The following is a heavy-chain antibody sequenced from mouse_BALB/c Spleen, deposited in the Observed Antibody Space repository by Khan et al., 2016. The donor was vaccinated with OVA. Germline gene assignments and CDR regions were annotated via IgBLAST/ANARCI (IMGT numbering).Heavy chain of an antibody. Sequence: QVQLQQSGAELSRPGASVKMSCKASGYTFTSNTMHWVQQRPGQGLEWIGYINPRSNYTIYSQKFKDKATLTADISSSTAYMKLSSLTSDDSEVYYCARRTTGYAMDYWGQGTSVTVSS. V-gene: IGHV1-4*01. CDR2: INPRSNYT. J-gene: IGHJ4*01. D-gene: IGHD2-14*01. CDR1: GYTFTSNT. CDR3: ARRTTGYAMDY.